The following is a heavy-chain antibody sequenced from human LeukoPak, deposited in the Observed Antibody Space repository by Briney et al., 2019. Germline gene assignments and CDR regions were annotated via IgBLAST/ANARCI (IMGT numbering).Heavy chain of an antibody. V-gene: IGHV3-48*03. J-gene: IGHJ4*02. CDR3: ARDLRGNGGVYFDC. CDR2: ISSSGTTI. D-gene: IGHD4-23*01. CDR1: GFSFSTYE. Sequence: GGSLRLSCAASGFSFSTYEMNWVRQAPGKGLEWVAYISSSGTTIHYSDSVKGRFTISRDNAENSLYLQMNTLRAEDTATYYCARDLRGNGGVYFDCWGQGTLVTVSS.